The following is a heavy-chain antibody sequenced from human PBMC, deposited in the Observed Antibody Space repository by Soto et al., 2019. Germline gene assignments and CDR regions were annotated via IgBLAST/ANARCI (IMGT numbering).Heavy chain of an antibody. Sequence: ASVKVSCKASGYTFTGYYMHWVRQAPGQGLEWMGWINPNSGGTNYAQKFQGWVTMTRDTSISTAYMELSRLRSDDTAVYYCARDPLPTTWWSYRYTRNFNGMDVWGQGTTVTVSS. J-gene: IGHJ6*02. CDR1: GYTFTGYY. CDR2: INPNSGGT. CDR3: ARDPLPTTWWSYRYTRNFNGMDV. V-gene: IGHV1-2*04. D-gene: IGHD3-16*02.